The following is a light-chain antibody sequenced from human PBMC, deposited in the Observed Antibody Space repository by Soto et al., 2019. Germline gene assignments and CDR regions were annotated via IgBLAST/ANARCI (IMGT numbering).Light chain of an antibody. J-gene: IGKJ4*01. Sequence: DIPMTQSPSTLSASVGDRVTITCRASESISTWLAWYQQKTGKAPKLLIYKASTLESGVPSRFSGGGSGTEFTLTISSLQPDDFATYYCQQYCRYSLTFGGGTKVEIK. V-gene: IGKV1-5*03. CDR1: ESISTW. CDR3: QQYCRYSLT. CDR2: KAS.